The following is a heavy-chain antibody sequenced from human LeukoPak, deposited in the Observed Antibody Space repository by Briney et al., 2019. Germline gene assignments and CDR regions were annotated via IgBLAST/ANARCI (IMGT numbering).Heavy chain of an antibody. J-gene: IGHJ4*02. V-gene: IGHV4-59*08. CDR1: GASISSYY. CDR3: ARAPRALRYFDWSPGPFDY. Sequence: NPSETLSLTCSVSGASISSYYWSWIRQPPGKGLEWIGYIYYSGSTNYNPSLKSRVTISVDTSKNQFSLKLSSVTAADTAVYYCARAPRALRYFDWSPGPFDYWGQGTLVTVSS. CDR2: IYYSGST. D-gene: IGHD3-9*01.